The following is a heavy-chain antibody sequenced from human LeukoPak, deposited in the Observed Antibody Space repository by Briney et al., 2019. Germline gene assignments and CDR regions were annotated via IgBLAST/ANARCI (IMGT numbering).Heavy chain of an antibody. J-gene: IGHJ4*02. CDR1: GYSFTTYW. V-gene: IGHV5-51*01. D-gene: IGHD2-21*02. Sequence: GESLKISCKTSGYSFTTYWIGWVRQMPGKGLEWMGIIYPGDSDTRYSPSFRGQVTISADKSISTAYLQWSSLKASDTAMYYCARHSRVTTRLLDYWGQGTLVTVSS. CDR2: IYPGDSDT. CDR3: ARHSRVTTRLLDY.